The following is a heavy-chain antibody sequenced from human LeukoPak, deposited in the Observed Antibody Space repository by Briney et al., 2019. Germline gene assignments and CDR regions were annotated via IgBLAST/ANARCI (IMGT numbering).Heavy chain of an antibody. V-gene: IGHV4-39*01. J-gene: IGHJ4*02. Sequence: SEILSLTCTVSGGSISSSTYYWGWICRPPGKGLEWIGSIYYSGSTYYNPSLKSRVTVSVDTSKNQFSLKLSSVTAADTAVYYCVRGSTLRHYQYWGQGTLVTVSS. CDR1: GGSISSSTYY. CDR2: IYYSGST. CDR3: VRGSTLRHYQY. D-gene: IGHD3-16*01.